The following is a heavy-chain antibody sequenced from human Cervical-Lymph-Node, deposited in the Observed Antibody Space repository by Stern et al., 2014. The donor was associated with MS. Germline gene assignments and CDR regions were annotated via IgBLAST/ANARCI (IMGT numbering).Heavy chain of an antibody. J-gene: IGHJ4*02. CDR1: RYTFSTST. CDR2: LSPDNGNT. V-gene: IGHV1-3*01. D-gene: IGHD1-26*01. Sequence: QDQLVQSGAEVKKPGASVSVSCKASRYTFSTSTIYWVRQAPGQRLEWMGWLSPDNGNTRYSQKFQGRVTFTRDTSASTAYMQVSGLRFDDTAVYYCATDVGDDIIHYWGQGTLVTVSS. CDR3: ATDVGDDIIHY.